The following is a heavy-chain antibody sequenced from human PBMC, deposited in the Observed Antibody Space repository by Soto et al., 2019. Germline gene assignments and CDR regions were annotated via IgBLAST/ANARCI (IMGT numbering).Heavy chain of an antibody. D-gene: IGHD2-2*01. V-gene: IGHV3-9*01. CDR1: GFTFDDYA. CDR3: AKVYCSITSCLDAFDI. CDR2: ISWNSGSI. J-gene: IGHJ3*02. Sequence: EVQLVESGGGLVQPGRSLRLSCAASGFTFDDYAMHWVRQAPGKGLEWVSGISWNSGSIGYADSVKGRFTISRDNAKNSLYLQMNSLRAEDTALYYCAKVYCSITSCLDAFDIWGQGSMVTVSS.